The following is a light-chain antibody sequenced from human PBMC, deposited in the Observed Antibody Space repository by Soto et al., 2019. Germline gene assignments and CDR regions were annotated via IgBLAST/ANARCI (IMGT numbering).Light chain of an antibody. Sequence: EILLTQSPATLSVSPGERATISWRASQSVSSYVAWYEQRPGQAPRLRSYDASNRATGIPARFSGSGSVTEFTLTISSLGPQDFEVYYCQQRSNWPPTFGQGTRL. CDR1: QSVSSY. J-gene: IGKJ5*01. CDR3: QQRSNWPPT. V-gene: IGKV3-11*01. CDR2: DAS.